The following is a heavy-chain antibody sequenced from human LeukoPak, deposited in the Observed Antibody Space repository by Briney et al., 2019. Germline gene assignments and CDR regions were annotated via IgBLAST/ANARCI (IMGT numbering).Heavy chain of an antibody. CDR2: INHSGST. Sequence: SETLSLTCAVYGGSFSGYYWSWIRQPPGKGLEWIGEINHSGSTNYNPSLKSRVTISVDTSKNQFSLKLSSVTAADTAVYYCASSRPYYGIDYWGQGTLVTVSS. CDR3: ASSRPYYGIDY. V-gene: IGHV4-34*01. J-gene: IGHJ4*02. CDR1: GGSFSGYY. D-gene: IGHD3-10*01.